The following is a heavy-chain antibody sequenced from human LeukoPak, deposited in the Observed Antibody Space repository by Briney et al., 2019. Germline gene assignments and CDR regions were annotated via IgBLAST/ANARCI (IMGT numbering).Heavy chain of an antibody. V-gene: IGHV4-39*07. CDR2: IYYSGST. CDR3: ARDLQEYFQH. J-gene: IGHJ1*01. CDR1: GGSISSSSYY. Sequence: PSETLSLTCTVSGGSISSSSYYWGWIRQPPGKGLEWIGSIYYSGSTYYNPSLKSRVTMSVDTSKNQFSLKLSSVTAADTAVYYCARDLQEYFQHWGQGTLVTVSS.